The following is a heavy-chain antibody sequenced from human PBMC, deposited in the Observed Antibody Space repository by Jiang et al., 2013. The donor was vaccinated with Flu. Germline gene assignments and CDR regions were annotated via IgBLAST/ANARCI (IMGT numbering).Heavy chain of an antibody. CDR1: GGSITSYY. CDR2: ISYSGST. CDR3: ARDDGGPGNYYYYGMDV. D-gene: IGHD3-16*01. Sequence: GPGLVKPSETLSLTCTVSGGSITSYYWSWIRQPPGKGLEWIGYISYSGSTHYNPSLKSRVTISVDKSKNQFSLKLSSVTAADTAVYYCARDDGGPGNYYYYGMDVWGKGTTVTVSS. V-gene: IGHV4-59*12. J-gene: IGHJ6*04.